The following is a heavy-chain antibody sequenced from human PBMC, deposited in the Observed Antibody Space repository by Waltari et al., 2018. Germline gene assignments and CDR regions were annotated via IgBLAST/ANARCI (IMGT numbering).Heavy chain of an antibody. J-gene: IGHJ6*02. CDR3: ARGGEQWLVTSYYYYGMDV. D-gene: IGHD6-19*01. V-gene: IGHV4-34*01. Sequence: QVQLQQWGAGLLKPSETLSLTCAVYGGSFSGSYWSWIRQPPGKGLEWIGEINHSGSTNYNPSLKSRVTISVDTSKNQFSLKLSSVTAADTAVYYCARGGEQWLVTSYYYYGMDVWGQGTTVTVSS. CDR2: INHSGST. CDR1: GGSFSGSY.